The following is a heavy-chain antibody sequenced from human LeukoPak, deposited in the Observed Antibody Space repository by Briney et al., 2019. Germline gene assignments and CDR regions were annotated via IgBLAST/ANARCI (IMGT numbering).Heavy chain of an antibody. D-gene: IGHD1-14*01. V-gene: IGHV4-39*07. J-gene: IGHJ4*02. CDR2: IYYSGST. CDR1: GGSISSSSHY. Sequence: SETLSLTCTVSGGSISSSSHYWGWIRQTPRKGLEWIGSIYYSGSTYYNPSLKSRVTISVDTSKNQFSLKLSSVTAADTAVYYCARENLQLAHFDYWGQGTLVTVSS. CDR3: ARENLQLAHFDY.